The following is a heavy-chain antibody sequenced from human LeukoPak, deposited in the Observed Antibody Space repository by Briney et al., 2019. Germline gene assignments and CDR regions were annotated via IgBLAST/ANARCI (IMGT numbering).Heavy chain of an antibody. J-gene: IGHJ4*02. CDR1: GGTFSSYA. CDR3: ARDVNPHTYYYDSSGYYPQVGFHY. Sequence: SVKVSCKASGGTFSSYAISWVRQAPGQGLEWKGGIIPIFGTANYAQKFQGRVTITTDESTSTAYMELSSLRSEDTAVYYCARDVNPHTYYYDSSGYYPQVGFHYWGQGTLVTVSS. CDR2: IIPIFGTA. V-gene: IGHV1-69*05. D-gene: IGHD3-22*01.